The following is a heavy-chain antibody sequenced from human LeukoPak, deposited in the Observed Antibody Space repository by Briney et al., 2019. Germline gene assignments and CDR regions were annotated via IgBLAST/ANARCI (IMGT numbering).Heavy chain of an antibody. CDR3: ARDGYYDSSGTDNWFDP. Sequence: PSETLSLTCTVSGGSISSSSYYWGWIRQPPGKGLEWIGSIYYSGSTYYNPSLKSRVTISVDTSKNQFSLKLSSVTAADTAVCYCARDGYYDSSGTDNWFDPWGQGTLVTVSS. CDR2: IYYSGST. D-gene: IGHD3-22*01. CDR1: GGSISSSSYY. J-gene: IGHJ5*02. V-gene: IGHV4-39*07.